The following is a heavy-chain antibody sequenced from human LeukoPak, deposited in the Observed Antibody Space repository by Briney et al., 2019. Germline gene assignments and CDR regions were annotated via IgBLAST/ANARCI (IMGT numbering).Heavy chain of an antibody. CDR1: GLSGLAFSNYA. Sequence: GGSLRLSCGVSGLSGLAFSNYAMSWVRQAPGKGLEWVSFISGSGAIIEYADSVKGRFTISGDNAKYTLFLQMNSLRAEDTAVYYCAKDISSDIVRGNFDYWGQGTLVTVSS. CDR2: ISGSGAII. J-gene: IGHJ4*02. CDR3: AKDISSDIVRGNFDY. D-gene: IGHD3-10*01. V-gene: IGHV3-23*01.